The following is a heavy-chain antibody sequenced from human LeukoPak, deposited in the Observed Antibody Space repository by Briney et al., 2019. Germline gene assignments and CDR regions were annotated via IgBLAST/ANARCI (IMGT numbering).Heavy chain of an antibody. V-gene: IGHV4-39*01. J-gene: IGHJ4*02. CDR2: IYYSGST. CDR1: GGSISSSSYY. CDR3: ARRSVRYCSSTSCYNGVDY. Sequence: SETLSLTCTVSGGSISSSSYYWGWIRQPPGKGLEWIGSIYYSGSTYYNPSLKSRVTISVDTSKNQFSLKLSSVTAADTAVYYCARRSVRYCSSTSCYNGVDYWGQGTLVTVSS. D-gene: IGHD2-2*02.